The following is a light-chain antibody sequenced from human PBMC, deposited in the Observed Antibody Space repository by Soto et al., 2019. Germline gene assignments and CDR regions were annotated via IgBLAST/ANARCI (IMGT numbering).Light chain of an antibody. Sequence: NFMLTQPHSVSESPGKTVTISCTGSGGSIASNYVQWYQQRPGSAPTTVIYEDNQRPSEVPDRFSGSIDSSSNSASLTISGLKTEDEADYYCQSYDTTNQVFAGGTKLTVL. J-gene: IGLJ3*02. V-gene: IGLV6-57*02. CDR1: GGSIASNY. CDR2: EDN. CDR3: QSYDTTNQV.